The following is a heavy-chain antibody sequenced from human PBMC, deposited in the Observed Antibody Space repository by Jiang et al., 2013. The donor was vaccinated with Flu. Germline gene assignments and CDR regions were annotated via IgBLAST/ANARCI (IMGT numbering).Heavy chain of an antibody. CDR1: GGSFSGYY. CDR2: INHSGST. D-gene: IGHD1-26*01. CDR3: ARTSEVVGATLDYDYFDY. Sequence: LLKPSETLSLTCAVYGGSFSGYYWSWIRQPPGKGLEWIGEINHSGSTNYNPSLKSRVTISVDTSKNQFSLKLSSVTAADTAVYYCARTSEVVGATLDYDYFDYWGQGTLVTVSS. J-gene: IGHJ4*02. V-gene: IGHV4-34*01.